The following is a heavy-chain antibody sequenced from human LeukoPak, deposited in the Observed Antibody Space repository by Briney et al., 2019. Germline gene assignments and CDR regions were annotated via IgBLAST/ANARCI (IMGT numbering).Heavy chain of an antibody. Sequence: GGSLRLSCTASGFTFSTYWMGWVRQAPGKGREWVANIKKDGSEKWYVNSVKGRFTISRDNAKNSLYLQMNSVRAEDTAVYYCARGPLGLCSTSSCAFDYWGQGTLVTVSS. CDR3: ARGPLGLCSTSSCAFDY. CDR1: GFTFSTYW. J-gene: IGHJ4*02. D-gene: IGHD2-2*01. CDR2: IKKDGSEK. V-gene: IGHV3-7*01.